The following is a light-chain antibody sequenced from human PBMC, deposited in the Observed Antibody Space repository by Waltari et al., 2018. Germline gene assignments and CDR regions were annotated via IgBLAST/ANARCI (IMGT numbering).Light chain of an antibody. Sequence: DIQMTQSPSTLSASIGDRVTITCRASQRISRWLAWYRQKPGKAPKPRIYDVSSLESGVPSRFSGGGSGTEFTLTISDLQPDDFATYYCQQYNSYSSFGQGTKLEI. CDR1: QRISRW. V-gene: IGKV1-5*01. CDR2: DVS. J-gene: IGKJ2*01. CDR3: QQYNSYSS.